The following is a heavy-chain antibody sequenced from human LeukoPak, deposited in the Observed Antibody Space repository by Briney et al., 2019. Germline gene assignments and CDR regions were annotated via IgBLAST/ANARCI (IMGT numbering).Heavy chain of an antibody. J-gene: IGHJ6*03. CDR1: GFTFDDYA. Sequence: GGSLRLSCAASGFTFDDYAMHWVRQAPGKGLEWVSGISWNSGSIGYADSVKGRFTISRDNAKNSLYLQMNSLRAEDTAVYYCARDPGSSPYYYYMDVWGKGTTVTVSS. V-gene: IGHV3-9*01. CDR3: ARDPGSSPYYYYMDV. D-gene: IGHD6-6*01. CDR2: ISWNSGSI.